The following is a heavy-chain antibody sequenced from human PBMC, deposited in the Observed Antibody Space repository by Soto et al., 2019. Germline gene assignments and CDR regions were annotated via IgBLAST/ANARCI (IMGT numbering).Heavy chain of an antibody. CDR1: GFTFNTYA. CDR3: YGLDV. J-gene: IGHJ6*02. Sequence: GGSLGLSCAASGFTFNTYAMSWVRQAPGKGLEWVSSVSAYGKTFYADSVKGRFTISRDNSKNTMYLQMNNLRDDDMAVHYWYGLDVWGQGTTVTVSS. CDR2: VSAYGKT. V-gene: IGHV3-23*01.